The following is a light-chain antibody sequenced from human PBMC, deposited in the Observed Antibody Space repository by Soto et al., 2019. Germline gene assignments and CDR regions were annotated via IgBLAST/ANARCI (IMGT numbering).Light chain of an antibody. Sequence: QSALTQPASVSGSPGQSITISCTGTSSDVGIYNFVSWYQQHPDKAPKLMIYEVSKRPSGVSDRFSGSKAGYTASLIISGIKAEVEAYYLLCPYAVSSPWVFGGGAKGTV. CDR1: SSDVGIYNF. CDR2: EVS. J-gene: IGLJ3*02. V-gene: IGLV2-23*02. CDR3: CPYAVSSPWV.